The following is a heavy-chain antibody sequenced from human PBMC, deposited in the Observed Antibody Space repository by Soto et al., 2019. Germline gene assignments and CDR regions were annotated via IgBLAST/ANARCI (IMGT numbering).Heavy chain of an antibody. V-gene: IGHV4-59*01. J-gene: IGHJ6*02. CDR2: IYYSGST. Sequence: SETLSLTCTVSGGSISSYYWSWIRQPPGKGLEWIGYIYYSGSTNYNPSLKSRVTISVDTSKNQFSLKLSSVTAADTAVYYCASTGWEEKYYYYGMDVWGQGTTVTVSS. D-gene: IGHD1-26*01. CDR3: ASTGWEEKYYYYGMDV. CDR1: GGSISSYY.